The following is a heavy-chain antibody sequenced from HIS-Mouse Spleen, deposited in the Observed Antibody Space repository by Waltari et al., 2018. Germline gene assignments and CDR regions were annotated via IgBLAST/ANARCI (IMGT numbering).Heavy chain of an antibody. V-gene: IGHV4-39*07. CDR1: GGSISSSSYY. J-gene: IGHJ2*01. D-gene: IGHD6-13*01. CDR2: IYYSGST. CDR3: AREIPYSSSWYDWYFDL. Sequence: QLQLQASGPGLVKPSETLSLTCTVSGGSISSSSYYWGWLRPPPGKGLEWIGSIYYSGSTYYNPSLKSRVTISVDTSKNQFSLKLSSVTAADTAVYYCAREIPYSSSWYDWYFDLWGRGTLVTVSS.